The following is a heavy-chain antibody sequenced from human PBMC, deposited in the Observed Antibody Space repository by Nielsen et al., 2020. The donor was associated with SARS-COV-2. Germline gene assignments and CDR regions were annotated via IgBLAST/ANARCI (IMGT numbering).Heavy chain of an antibody. CDR2: LSDSGEST. V-gene: IGHV3-23*01. D-gene: IGHD3-10*01. CDR3: AKELRRYYYGSGSYFSGGYYYYGMDV. J-gene: IGHJ6*02. Sequence: WIRQPPGKGLEWIASLSDSGESTYYTDSVKGRFTISRDNSKNTLYLQMNSLRAEDTAVYYCAKELRRYYYGSGSYFSGGYYYYGMDVWGQGTTVTVSS.